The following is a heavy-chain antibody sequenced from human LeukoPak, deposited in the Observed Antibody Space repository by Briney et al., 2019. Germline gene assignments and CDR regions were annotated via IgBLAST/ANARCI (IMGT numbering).Heavy chain of an antibody. D-gene: IGHD6-13*01. CDR1: GGTFSSYA. V-gene: IGHV1-18*01. J-gene: IGHJ4*02. CDR2: ISAYNGNT. Sequence: GASVKVSCKASGGTFSSYAISWVRQAPGQGLEWMGWISAYNGNTNYAQKLQGRVTMTTDTSTSTAYMELRSLRSDDTAVYYCARVYAGTIDYWGQGTLVTVSS. CDR3: ARVYAGTIDY.